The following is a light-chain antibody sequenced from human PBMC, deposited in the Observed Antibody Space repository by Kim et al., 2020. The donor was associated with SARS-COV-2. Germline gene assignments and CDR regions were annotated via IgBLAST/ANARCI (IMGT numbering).Light chain of an antibody. CDR2: GAS. CDR3: QQYGSVPVT. CDR1: QTLSSSY. V-gene: IGKV3-20*01. J-gene: IGKJ5*01. Sequence: SPGDRATPSCRASQTLSSSYLAWYQHKPGQAPRLLVYGASNRATGIPDRFSGSGSGTDFTLTITRLEPEDFAVYYCQQYGSVPVTFGQGTRLEIK.